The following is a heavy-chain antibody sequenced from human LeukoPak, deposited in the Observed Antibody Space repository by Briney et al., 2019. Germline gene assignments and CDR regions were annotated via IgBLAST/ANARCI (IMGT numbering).Heavy chain of an antibody. J-gene: IGHJ5*02. Sequence: PGGSLRLSCAASGFTFSSYAMSWVRQAPGRGLEWVSAISGSGGSTYYADSVKGRFTISRDNSKNTLYLQMNSLRAEDTAAYYCAKDRGAVVVSNWFDPWGQGTLVTVSS. D-gene: IGHD2-2*01. V-gene: IGHV3-23*01. CDR2: ISGSGGST. CDR3: AKDRGAVVVSNWFDP. CDR1: GFTFSSYA.